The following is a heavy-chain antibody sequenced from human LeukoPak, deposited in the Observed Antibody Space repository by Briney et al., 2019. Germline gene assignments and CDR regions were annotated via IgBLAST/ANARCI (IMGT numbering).Heavy chain of an antibody. Sequence: LETLSLTCTVSGGSISSYYWSWIRHPPGKGLEWIGYIYYSGSTNYNPSLKGRVTISVDTSKNQFSLKLSSVTAADTAVYYCARQRDSGYDDFDYWGQGTLVTVSS. V-gene: IGHV4-59*01. D-gene: IGHD5-12*01. CDR3: ARQRDSGYDDFDY. CDR2: IYYSGST. CDR1: GGSISSYY. J-gene: IGHJ4*02.